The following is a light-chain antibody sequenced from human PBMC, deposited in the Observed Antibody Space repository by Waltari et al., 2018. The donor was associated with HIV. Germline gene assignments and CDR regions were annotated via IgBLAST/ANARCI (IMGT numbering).Light chain of an antibody. CDR1: SSAVADYNS. V-gene: IGLV2-14*03. CDR3: SSYTSTSTVYV. CDR2: AVS. Sequence: QSALPPPPSVSGSPGQSITISCTGTSSAVADYNSVSCYQLHPGKAPKLMIYAVSNRPSGVSNRFSGSKSDNTASLTISGLQAEDEADYYCSSYTSTSTVYVFGTGTEVTVL. J-gene: IGLJ1*01.